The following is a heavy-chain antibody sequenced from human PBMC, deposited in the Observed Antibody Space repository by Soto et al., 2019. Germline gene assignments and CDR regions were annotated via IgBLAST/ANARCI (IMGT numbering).Heavy chain of an antibody. CDR2: IATAGDT. CDR1: GFTFSSYD. Sequence: EVQLVESGGGLVQPGGSLRLSCAVSGFTFSSYDMHWVRQATGKGLEWVSTIATAGDTYYPGSVKGRFTISRETAKNSLYLQMNSLRAEDTAVYYCARGISGYYFFDYWGQGTLVTVSS. V-gene: IGHV3-13*01. D-gene: IGHD3-22*01. CDR3: ARGISGYYFFDY. J-gene: IGHJ4*02.